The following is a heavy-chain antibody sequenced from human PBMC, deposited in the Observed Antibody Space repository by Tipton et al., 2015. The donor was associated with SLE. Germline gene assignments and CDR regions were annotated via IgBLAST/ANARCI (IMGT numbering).Heavy chain of an antibody. J-gene: IGHJ4*02. Sequence: QLVQSGAEVKPPGESLKISCKGAGYTFTNYWIGWVRQMPGKGLEWMGIIYPGDSDTRYSPSFQGQVTISADKSINTAYLQWSSLKASDTAMYYCARHDRGYSYGFDYWGQGTLVTVSS. CDR3: ARHDRGYSYGFDY. CDR2: IYPGDSDT. CDR1: GYTFTNYW. D-gene: IGHD5-18*01. V-gene: IGHV5-51*01.